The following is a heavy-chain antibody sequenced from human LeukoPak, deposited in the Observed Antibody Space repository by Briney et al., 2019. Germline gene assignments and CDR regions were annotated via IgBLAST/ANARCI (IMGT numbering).Heavy chain of an antibody. CDR1: GFTFSSYS. Sequence: GGSLRLSCAASGFTFSSYSMNWVRQAPGKGLEWVSSISSSSSYIYYADSVKGRSTISRDNAKNSLYLQMNSLRAEDTAVYYCASVEMATIVLDYWGQGTLVTVSS. CDR2: ISSSSSYI. V-gene: IGHV3-21*01. CDR3: ASVEMATIVLDY. D-gene: IGHD5-24*01. J-gene: IGHJ4*02.